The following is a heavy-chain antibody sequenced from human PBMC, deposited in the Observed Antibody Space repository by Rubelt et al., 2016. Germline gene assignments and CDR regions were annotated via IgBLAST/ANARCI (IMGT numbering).Heavy chain of an antibody. J-gene: IGHJ4*02. CDR3: ARVRRDPTVSDY. Sequence: GRSLRLSCAASGFTFSNYGMHWVRQAPGKGLEWVAIIWYDGGNKYYADSVKGRFTISRDNSKNTLYLQMNSLRAEDTAVYYLARVRRDPTVSDYCGQGTLVTVSS. D-gene: IGHD4-17*01. CDR2: IWYDGGNK. CDR1: GFTFSNYG. V-gene: IGHV3-33*01.